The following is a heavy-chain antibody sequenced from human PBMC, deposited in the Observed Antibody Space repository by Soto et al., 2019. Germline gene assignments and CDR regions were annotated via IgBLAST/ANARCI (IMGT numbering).Heavy chain of an antibody. CDR3: AREGDIPYYYTGMDV. CDR1: GYTFTSYG. D-gene: IGHD3-22*01. Sequence: QVQLVQSGGEVKKPGASVKVSCKASGYTFTSYGISWVRQAPGQGLEWMGWISGYNGKTNYAQKVQDRVTMTTDTPTSPVYMELRSLRSDGTAVYYCAREGDIPYYYTGMDVWGQGTTVTVSS. J-gene: IGHJ6*02. V-gene: IGHV1-18*01. CDR2: ISGYNGKT.